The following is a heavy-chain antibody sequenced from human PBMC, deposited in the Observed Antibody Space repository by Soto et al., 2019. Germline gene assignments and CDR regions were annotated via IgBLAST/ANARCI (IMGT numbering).Heavy chain of an antibody. V-gene: IGHV4-31*03. CDR1: GGSISSGGYY. J-gene: IGHJ4*02. CDR3: ARARGYCSGGSCYSTFNFDY. D-gene: IGHD2-15*01. CDR2: IYYSGST. Sequence: SETLSLTCTVSGGSISSGGYYWSWIRQHPGKGLEWIGYIYYSGSTYYNPSLKSRVTISVDTSKNQFSLKLSSVTAADTAVYYCARARGYCSGGSCYSTFNFDYWGQGTLVTVSS.